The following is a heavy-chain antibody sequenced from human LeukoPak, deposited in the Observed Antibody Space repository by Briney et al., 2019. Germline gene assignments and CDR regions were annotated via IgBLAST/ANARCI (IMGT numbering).Heavy chain of an antibody. CDR1: GFTFSSYA. Sequence: GGSLRLSCAASGFTFSSYAMNWVRQAPGKGLEWVSAISGSGGSTYYADSVKGRFTISRDNSQNTLYLQMNSLRADETAIYYCARAPGGFHGDYSPIAYWGQGTLVTVSS. J-gene: IGHJ4*02. CDR3: ARAPGGFHGDYSPIAY. D-gene: IGHD4-17*01. V-gene: IGHV3-23*01. CDR2: ISGSGGST.